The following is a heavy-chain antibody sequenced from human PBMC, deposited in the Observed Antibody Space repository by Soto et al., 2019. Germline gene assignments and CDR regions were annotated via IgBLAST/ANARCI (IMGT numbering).Heavy chain of an antibody. CDR1: GGSISSGDYY. CDR3: ARSPYDFWSGNWFDP. V-gene: IGHV4-30-4*01. Sequence: TLSLTCTVSGGSISSGDYYGSWIREPPGKGLEWIGYIYYSGSTYYNPSLKSRVTISVDTSKNQFSLQLSSVTAADTAVYYCARSPYDFWSGNWFDPWGQGTLVTVSS. D-gene: IGHD3-3*01. CDR2: IYYSGST. J-gene: IGHJ5*02.